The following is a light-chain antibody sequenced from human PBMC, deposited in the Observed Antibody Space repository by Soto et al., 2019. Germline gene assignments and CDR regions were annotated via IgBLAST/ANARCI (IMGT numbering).Light chain of an antibody. CDR3: QQLSPWPFT. Sequence: EIVLTQSPATLSLSPGERATLSCRASQSVGSYLAWYQQKPGQAPRLLIYDASKRATGIPARFSGSGSGTDFTLTISSLEPQDFALYYCQQLSPWPFTLGPGTTVDIK. J-gene: IGKJ3*01. CDR2: DAS. V-gene: IGKV3-11*01. CDR1: QSVGSY.